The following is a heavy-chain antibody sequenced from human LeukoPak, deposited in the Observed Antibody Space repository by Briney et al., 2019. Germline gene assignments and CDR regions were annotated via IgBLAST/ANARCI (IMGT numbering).Heavy chain of an antibody. D-gene: IGHD1-26*01. CDR3: ATNAGPSGAGDVLDI. V-gene: IGHV4-59*11. J-gene: IGHJ3*02. CDR1: GGSINWHY. CDR2: LLYSGSA. Sequence: SETLSLTCTVSGGSINWHYWHWIRQSPGKGLEWIGHLLYSGSASYNPSLESRVTISLDTSKKNFSLKLTSVTAADTAVYYCATNAGPSGAGDVLDIWGHGTMVTVSS.